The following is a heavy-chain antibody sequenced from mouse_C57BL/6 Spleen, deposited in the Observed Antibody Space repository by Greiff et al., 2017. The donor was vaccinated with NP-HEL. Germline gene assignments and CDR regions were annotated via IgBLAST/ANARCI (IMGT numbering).Heavy chain of an antibody. Sequence: EVKLVESGGGLVQPKGSLKLSCAASGFSFNTYAMNWVRQAPGKGLEWVARIRSKSNNYATYYADSVKDRFTISRDDSESMLYLQMNNLKTEDTAMYYCVRHYSKKAMDYWGQGTSVTVSS. D-gene: IGHD2-5*01. V-gene: IGHV10-1*01. J-gene: IGHJ4*01. CDR2: IRSKSNNYAT. CDR3: VRHYSKKAMDY. CDR1: GFSFNTYA.